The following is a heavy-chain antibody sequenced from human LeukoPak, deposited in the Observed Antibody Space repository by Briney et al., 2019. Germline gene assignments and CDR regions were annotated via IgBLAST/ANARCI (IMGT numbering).Heavy chain of an antibody. CDR1: GFSFSDYD. D-gene: IGHD4/OR15-4a*01. J-gene: IGHJ3*02. V-gene: IGHV3-30*02. Sequence: PGGSLRLSCAASGFSFSDYDMHWVRQAPGKGLEWVTFIRYDGTNTYADSVKGRFTISRDNSKNTLYLQMNSLRAEDTAMYYCAKVSLNMVNDAFDIWGQGTMVSVSS. CDR2: IRYDGTNT. CDR3: AKVSLNMVNDAFDI.